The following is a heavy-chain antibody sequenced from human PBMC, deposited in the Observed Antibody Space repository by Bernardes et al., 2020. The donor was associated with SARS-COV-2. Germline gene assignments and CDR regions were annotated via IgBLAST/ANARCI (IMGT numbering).Heavy chain of an antibody. CDR1: GYTFTGYY. CDR3: ARDPSYHYYYMDV. CDR2: INPNSGGT. Sequence: ASVKVSCKASGYTFTGYYMHWVRQAPGQGLDWMGWINPNSGGTNYAQKFQGRVTMTRDTSISTAYMGLSRLRSDDTAVYYCARDPSYHYYYMDVWGKGTTVTVSS. D-gene: IGHD3-16*02. J-gene: IGHJ6*03. V-gene: IGHV1-2*02.